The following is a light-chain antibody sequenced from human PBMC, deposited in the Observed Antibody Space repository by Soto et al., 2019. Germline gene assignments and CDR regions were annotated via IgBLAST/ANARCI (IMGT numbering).Light chain of an antibody. Sequence: DIVMTQSPDSLAVSLGERATINCKSSQSVLYSSNNKNYLAWYQQKPGQPPKLLIYWASTREFGVPDRFSGSGSGTDFTLPISSLQAEDAAVYYCQQDYSTPGETFGQGTKVEIK. V-gene: IGKV4-1*01. J-gene: IGKJ1*01. CDR2: WAS. CDR1: QSVLYSSNNKNY. CDR3: QQDYSTPGET.